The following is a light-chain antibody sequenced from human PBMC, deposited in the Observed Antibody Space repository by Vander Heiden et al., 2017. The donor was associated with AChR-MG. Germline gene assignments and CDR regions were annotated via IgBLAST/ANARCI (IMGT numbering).Light chain of an antibody. J-gene: IGLJ2*01. CDR2: EDT. Sequence: SYVLTQPPPVSVAPGETATLTRGGNNTGSKSVHWYQQKSGQAPVLVVYEDTDRPSGVPERFSGSTSGNTATLTISRVEAGDEADYYCHVWDSTSDHVVFGGGTKVTVL. CDR1: NTGSKS. V-gene: IGLV3-21*02. CDR3: HVWDSTSDHVV.